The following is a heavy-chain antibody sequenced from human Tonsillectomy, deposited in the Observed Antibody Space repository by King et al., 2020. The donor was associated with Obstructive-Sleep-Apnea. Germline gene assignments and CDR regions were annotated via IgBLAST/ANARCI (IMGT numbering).Heavy chain of an antibody. V-gene: IGHV7-4-1*02. CDR1: GYTFTMYA. CDR2: INTNTENP. J-gene: IGHJ3*02. D-gene: IGHD3-10*01. CDR3: ARGRYYYGSGSYWGDAFDI. Sequence: QLVQSGSELKKPGASVRVSCKASGYTFTMYAMNWVRQAPGQGLEWMGWINTNTENPTYAQGFTGRFVFSLDTSVSTAYLQISSLKAEDTAVYYCARGRYYYGSGSYWGDAFDIWGQGTMVTVSS.